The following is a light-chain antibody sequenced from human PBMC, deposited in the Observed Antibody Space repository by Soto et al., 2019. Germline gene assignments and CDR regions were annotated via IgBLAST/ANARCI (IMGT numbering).Light chain of an antibody. J-gene: IGKJ4*01. CDR1: QSVSSSF. Sequence: IVLTQSPGTLSLSPGERATLSCRASQSVSSSFLAWYQQKPGQAPRLLIYGASSRATGIPDRFSGSGSGTDFTLTISRLEPEDVAVYYCQQYCSSPLTFGGGTKVEIK. CDR2: GAS. CDR3: QQYCSSPLT. V-gene: IGKV3-20*01.